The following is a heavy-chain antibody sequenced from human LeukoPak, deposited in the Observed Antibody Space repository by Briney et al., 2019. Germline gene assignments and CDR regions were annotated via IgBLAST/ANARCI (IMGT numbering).Heavy chain of an antibody. CDR2: INHSGST. V-gene: IGHV4-34*01. J-gene: IGHJ5*02. CDR3: ARGPLGWGSYRSGHWFDP. D-gene: IGHD3-16*02. CDR1: GGSFSGYY. Sequence: PSETLSLTCAVYGGSFSGYYWSWIRQPPGKGLEWIGEINHSGSTNYNPSLKSRVTISVDTSKNQFSLKLSSVTAADTAVYYCARGPLGWGSYRSGHWFDPWGQGTLVTVSS.